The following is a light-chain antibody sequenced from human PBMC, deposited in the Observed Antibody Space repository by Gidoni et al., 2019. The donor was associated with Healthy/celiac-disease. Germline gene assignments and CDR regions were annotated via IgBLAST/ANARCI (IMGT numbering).Light chain of an antibody. J-gene: IGKJ1*01. Sequence: IQMTQSPSSLSASVGDRVTITCRASQSISSYLNWYQQKPGKAPKLLIYAASNLQSGVPSRFSGSGSGTDFTLTISSLQPEDIATYYCQQCYSTLWTFGQGTKVEIK. V-gene: IGKV1-39*01. CDR2: AAS. CDR1: QSISSY. CDR3: QQCYSTLWT.